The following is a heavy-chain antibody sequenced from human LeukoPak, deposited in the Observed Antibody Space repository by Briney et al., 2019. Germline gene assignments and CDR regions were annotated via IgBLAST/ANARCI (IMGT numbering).Heavy chain of an antibody. CDR1: GGSISSYY. D-gene: IGHD5-18*01. Sequence: SETLSLTCTVSGGSISSYYWSWIRQPPGKGLEWIGYIYYSGSTNYNPSLKSRVTISVKTSKNQFSLRLSSVTAADTAVYYCAREGHYSYGPDYWGQGTLVTVSS. V-gene: IGHV4-59*12. CDR2: IYYSGST. J-gene: IGHJ4*02. CDR3: AREGHYSYGPDY.